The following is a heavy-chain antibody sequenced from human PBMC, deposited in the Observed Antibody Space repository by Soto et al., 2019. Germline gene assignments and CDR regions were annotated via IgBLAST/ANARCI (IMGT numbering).Heavy chain of an antibody. CDR3: VISDCGAIGCNLLPF. J-gene: IGHJ4*02. Sequence: GRSLSLSCTASGLTFSTYAMIWVRQVPGKGLEWVSSTSGSGDDTEYADSVKGRFTISRDVSKSTLYLQLNTLTVEDTAVYYCVISDCGAIGCNLLPFCGQGSPVIGSS. V-gene: IGHV3-23*01. CDR1: GLTFSTYA. D-gene: IGHD2-21*02. CDR2: TSGSGDDT.